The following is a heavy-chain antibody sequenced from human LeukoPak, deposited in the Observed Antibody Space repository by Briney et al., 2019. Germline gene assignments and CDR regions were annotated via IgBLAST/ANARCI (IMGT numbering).Heavy chain of an antibody. Sequence: GGSLRLSCAASGFTFSSYAMSWVRQAPGKGLEWVSAISGSGGSTYYADSVKGRFTISRDNSKNMLFLQMNSLIIEDTAVYYCARNSDYYDYSPQSVWGQGTLVIVS. CDR2: ISGSGGST. V-gene: IGHV3-23*01. J-gene: IGHJ4*02. CDR3: ARNSDYYDYSPQSV. D-gene: IGHD3-22*01. CDR1: GFTFSSYA.